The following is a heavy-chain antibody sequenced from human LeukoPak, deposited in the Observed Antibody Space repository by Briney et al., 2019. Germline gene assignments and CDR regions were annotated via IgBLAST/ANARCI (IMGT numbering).Heavy chain of an antibody. D-gene: IGHD2-2*01. Sequence: PSETLSLTCTVSGGSVSRGSYYWSWIRQPPGKGLEWIGYIYYSGSTNYNPSLKSRVTISVDTSKNQFSLKLSSVTAADTAVYYCARELVVVPAAMSIYYFDYWGQGTLVTVSS. CDR2: IYYSGST. CDR3: ARELVVVPAAMSIYYFDY. CDR1: GGSVSRGSYY. V-gene: IGHV4-61*01. J-gene: IGHJ4*02.